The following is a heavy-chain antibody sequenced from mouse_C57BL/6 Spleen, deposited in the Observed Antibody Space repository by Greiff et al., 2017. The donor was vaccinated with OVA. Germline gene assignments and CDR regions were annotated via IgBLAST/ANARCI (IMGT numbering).Heavy chain of an antibody. V-gene: IGHV1-61*01. CDR3: AREYYDYDEDWYFDV. D-gene: IGHD2-4*01. J-gene: IGHJ1*03. CDR2: IYPSDSET. Sequence: QVQLQQPGAELVRPGSSVKLSCKASGYTFTSYWMDWVKQRPGQGLEWIGNIYPSDSETHYNQKFKDKATLTVDKSSSTAYMQLSSLTSEDSAVYYCAREYYDYDEDWYFDVWGTGTTVTVSS. CDR1: GYTFTSYW.